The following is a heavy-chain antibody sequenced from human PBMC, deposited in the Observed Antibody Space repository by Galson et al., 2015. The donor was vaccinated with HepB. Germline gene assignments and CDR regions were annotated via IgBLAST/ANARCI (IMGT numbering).Heavy chain of an antibody. J-gene: IGHJ4*02. CDR3: ARIRSSDCYGDY. CDR1: GFSLSTRGMC. D-gene: IGHD2-21*02. Sequence: PALVKPTQTLTLTCTFFGFSLSTRGMCVSWIRQPPGKALEWLGRIDWDDDEYYKTSLKTRLTISRDTSKNQVVLTMTNMDPVDTATYYCARIRSSDCYGDYWGQGTPVTVSS. CDR2: IDWDDDE. V-gene: IGHV2-70*11.